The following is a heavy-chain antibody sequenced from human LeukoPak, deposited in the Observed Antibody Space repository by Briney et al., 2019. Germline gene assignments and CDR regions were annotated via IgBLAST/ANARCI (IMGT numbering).Heavy chain of an antibody. J-gene: IGHJ5*02. V-gene: IGHV4-34*01. Sequence: SETLSLTCAVYGGSFSGYYWSWIRQPPGKGLEWIGEINHSGNTNYNPSLKSRVTISLDTSKNQFSLKLSAVTAADKAVYYCARGKIWFDPWGQGTLVTVSS. CDR3: ARGKIWFDP. CDR2: INHSGNT. CDR1: GGSFSGYY.